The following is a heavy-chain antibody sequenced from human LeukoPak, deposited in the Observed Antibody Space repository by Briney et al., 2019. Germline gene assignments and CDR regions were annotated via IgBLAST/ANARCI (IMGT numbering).Heavy chain of an antibody. CDR2: ISSSSSYI. Sequence: GGSLRLSCAASGFTFSSYSMNWVRQAPGKGLEWVSSISSSSSYIYYADSVKGRFTISRDNAKNSLYLQMNSLRAEDTAVYYCARGAPYIAAAGDFDYWGQGTLVTVSS. CDR3: ARGAPYIAAAGDFDY. J-gene: IGHJ4*02. V-gene: IGHV3-21*01. CDR1: GFTFSSYS. D-gene: IGHD6-13*01.